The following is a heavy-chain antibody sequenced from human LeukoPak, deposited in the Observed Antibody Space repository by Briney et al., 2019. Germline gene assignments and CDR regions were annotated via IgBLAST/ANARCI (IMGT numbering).Heavy chain of an antibody. CDR3: ARDKRGYSGYGNLDY. D-gene: IGHD5-12*01. CDR1: GFTFSSYW. J-gene: IGHJ4*02. V-gene: IGHV3-7*01. CDR2: IKQDGSEK. Sequence: GGSLRLSCAASGFTFSSYWMSWVRQAPGKGLEWVGNIKQDGSEKYYVGSARGRFTISRDNAKNSLYLQMNSLRAEDTAVYYCARDKRGYSGYGNLDYWGQGTLVTVSS.